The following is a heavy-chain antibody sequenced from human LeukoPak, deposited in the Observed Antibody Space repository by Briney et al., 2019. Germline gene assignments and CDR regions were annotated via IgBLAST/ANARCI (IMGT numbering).Heavy chain of an antibody. V-gene: IGHV4-39*02. J-gene: IGHJ4*02. Sequence: SETLSLTCTVSGASISSQYWGWIRQPPGKGLEWIGSIYYSGSTYYNPSLKSRVTISMDTSRNHFSLTLSSVTAADTAVYFCAKPDYHSSASYYGPFDYWGQGSLVTVSS. D-gene: IGHD3-22*01. CDR1: GASISSQY. CDR3: AKPDYHSSASYYGPFDY. CDR2: IYYSGST.